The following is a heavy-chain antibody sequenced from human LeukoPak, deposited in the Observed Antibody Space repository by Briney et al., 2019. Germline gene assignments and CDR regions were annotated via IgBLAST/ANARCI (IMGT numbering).Heavy chain of an antibody. J-gene: IGHJ4*02. CDR3: ARDGGPYFGVGATLGTFDY. CDR2: ISSCSSYI. V-gene: IGHV3-21*01. D-gene: IGHD1-26*01. CDR1: GFTFSSYS. Sequence: PGGSLRLSCAASGFTFSSYSMNWVRQAPGKGLEWVSSISSCSSYIYYADSVKGRFTISRDNAKNSLYLQMNSLRAEDTAVYYCARDGGPYFGVGATLGTFDYWGQGTLVTVSS.